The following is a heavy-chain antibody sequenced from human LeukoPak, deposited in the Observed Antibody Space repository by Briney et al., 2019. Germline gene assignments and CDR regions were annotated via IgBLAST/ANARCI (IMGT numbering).Heavy chain of an antibody. V-gene: IGHV3-48*01. CDR1: GFTFGSYS. J-gene: IGHJ3*02. CDR2: ISSSSTTI. CDR3: AREDKGGAFDI. Sequence: GGSLRLSCAASGFTFGSYSMMWVRQAPGKGLEWVSYISSSSTTIHYADSVKGRFTISRDNAKNSVYLQMNSLRAEDTAVYYCAREDKGGAFDIWGQGTMVTVSS. D-gene: IGHD2-15*01.